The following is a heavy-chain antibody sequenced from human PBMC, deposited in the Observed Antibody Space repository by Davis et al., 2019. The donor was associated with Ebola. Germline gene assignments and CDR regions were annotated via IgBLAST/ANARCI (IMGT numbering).Heavy chain of an antibody. Sequence: LSLTCAASGFTFSSYAMHWVRQAPGKGLEWVAVISYDGSNKYYADSVKGRFTISRDNAKNSLYLQMNSLRAEDTAVYYCARGGLVGAYYYYGMDVWGQGTTVTVSS. CDR2: ISYDGSNK. D-gene: IGHD1-26*01. CDR1: GFTFSSYA. CDR3: ARGGLVGAYYYYGMDV. J-gene: IGHJ6*02. V-gene: IGHV3-30-3*01.